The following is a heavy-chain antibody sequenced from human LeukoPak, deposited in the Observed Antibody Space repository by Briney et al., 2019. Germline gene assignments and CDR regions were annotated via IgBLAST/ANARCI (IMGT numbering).Heavy chain of an antibody. J-gene: IGHJ4*02. CDR2: INPNSGGT. D-gene: IGHD3-22*01. CDR3: ARGGYYDSSGYYYGFDY. CDR1: GYTFTGYY. Sequence: ASVTVSCKASGYTFTGYYMHWVRQAPGQGLEWMGWINPNSGGTNYAQKFQGRVTMTRDTSISTAYMELSRLRSDDTAVYYCARGGYYDSSGYYYGFDYWGQGTLVTVSS. V-gene: IGHV1-2*02.